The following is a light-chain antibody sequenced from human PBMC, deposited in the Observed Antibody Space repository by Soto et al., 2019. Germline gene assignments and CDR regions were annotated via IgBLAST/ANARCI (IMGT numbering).Light chain of an antibody. CDR2: SNN. V-gene: IGLV1-47*01. CDR3: AAWDDSLSAVI. CDR1: SSNIGSNY. J-gene: IGLJ2*01. Sequence: QSVLTQPPSASGTPGQSVTISCSGSSSNIGSNYVYWYQQLPGTAPKLLIYSNNQRPSGVPDRFSGSKSGTSASLAISGVQSEDEADYYCAAWDDSLSAVIFGGGTKLTVL.